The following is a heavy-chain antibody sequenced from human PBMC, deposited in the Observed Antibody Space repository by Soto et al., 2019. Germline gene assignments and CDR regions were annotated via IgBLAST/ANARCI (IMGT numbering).Heavy chain of an antibody. CDR2: IYYSGST. Sequence: PSETLSLTCTFSGGSISSYYWSWIRQPPGKGLEWIGYIYYSGSTNYNPSLKSRVTISVDTSKNQFSLKLSSVTAADTAVYYCARERTRYTVTRGWYDPWGQGTLVTVS. D-gene: IGHD4-4*01. V-gene: IGHV4-59*01. CDR3: ARERTRYTVTRGWYDP. CDR1: GGSISSYY. J-gene: IGHJ5*02.